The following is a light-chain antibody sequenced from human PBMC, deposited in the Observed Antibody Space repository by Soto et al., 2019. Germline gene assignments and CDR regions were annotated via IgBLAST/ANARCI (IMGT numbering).Light chain of an antibody. Sequence: EIVLTQSPGTLSLSPGERATLSCSASQSVSSYLAWYQQKPGQAPRLLIYDASTRATGISARFSGSGSGTDFTLTISSLQPEDFAIYYCQQRSNWPVTFGQGTKVEVK. J-gene: IGKJ1*01. V-gene: IGKV3-11*01. CDR3: QQRSNWPVT. CDR2: DAS. CDR1: QSVSSY.